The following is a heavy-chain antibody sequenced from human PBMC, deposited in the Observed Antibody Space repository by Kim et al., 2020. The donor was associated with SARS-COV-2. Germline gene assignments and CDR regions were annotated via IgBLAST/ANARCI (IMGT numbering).Heavy chain of an antibody. CDR3: ARDXVILXSYGYAFDI. J-gene: IGHJ3*02. CDR2: IYHSGST. CDR1: GGSISSSNW. D-gene: IGHD5-18*01. Sequence: SETLSLTCAVSGGSISSSNWWSWVRQPPGKGLEWIGEIYHSGSTNYNPSLKSRVXXSVXKSKNQFSXKXSSVTAADTAVYYXARDXVILXSYGYAFDIWGQXXXXTVSS. V-gene: IGHV4-4*02.